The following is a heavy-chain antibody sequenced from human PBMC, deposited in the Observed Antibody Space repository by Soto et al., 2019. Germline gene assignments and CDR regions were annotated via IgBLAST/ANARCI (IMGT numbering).Heavy chain of an antibody. V-gene: IGHV3-33*01. D-gene: IGHD6-19*01. CDR2: IWYDGGNK. Sequence: QVQVVESGGGVVQPGRSLRLSCTVSGFTFSSHAMHWVRQAPGKGLEWVAQIWYDGGNKYYADSVKGRFTISRDNSKNTRYVQMDSLRVEDTAVYYCARDGQSLAPYALDVWGQGTSVTVSS. J-gene: IGHJ6*02. CDR1: GFTFSSHA. CDR3: ARDGQSLAPYALDV.